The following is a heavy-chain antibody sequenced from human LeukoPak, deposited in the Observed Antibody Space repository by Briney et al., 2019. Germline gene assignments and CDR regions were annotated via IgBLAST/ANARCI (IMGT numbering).Heavy chain of an antibody. CDR1: GGSISSYY. Sequence: PSETLSLTCTVSGGSISSYYWSWIRQPPGKGLEWIGYIYYSGSTNYNPSLKSRVTISVDTSKNQLSLKLSSVTAADTAVYYCARVDSSGWYGAFDYWGQGTLVTVSS. CDR3: ARVDSSGWYGAFDY. V-gene: IGHV4-59*08. D-gene: IGHD6-19*01. J-gene: IGHJ4*02. CDR2: IYYSGST.